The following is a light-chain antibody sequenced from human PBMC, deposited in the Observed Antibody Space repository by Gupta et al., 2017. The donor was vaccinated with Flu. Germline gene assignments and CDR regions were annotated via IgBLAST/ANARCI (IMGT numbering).Light chain of an antibody. CDR3: QAWDNSTVV. CDR2: QNT. Sequence: SYELTQPPSVSVSPGQTASITCSGDKLGNKFACWYQQKPGQSPVLVIYQNTKRPSGIPERISGSNSGNTATLTISGTQAMDEADYYCQAWDNSTVVFGGGTKLTVL. CDR1: KLGNKF. V-gene: IGLV3-1*01. J-gene: IGLJ3*02.